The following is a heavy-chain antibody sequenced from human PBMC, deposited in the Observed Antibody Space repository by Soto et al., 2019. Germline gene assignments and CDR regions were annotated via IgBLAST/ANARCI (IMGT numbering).Heavy chain of an antibody. Sequence: ASVKVSCKASGYTFTRSGISWVRQAPGQGPEWMGWISSYNGDTNYAQTFQGRVTMTTDTSTSTAYMELRSLRSDDTAVYYCARGRGSTGYLGREHYFDYWGQGTLVTVSS. CDR3: ARGRGSTGYLGREHYFDY. D-gene: IGHD2-2*01. CDR2: ISSYNGDT. V-gene: IGHV1-18*01. J-gene: IGHJ4*02. CDR1: GYTFTRSG.